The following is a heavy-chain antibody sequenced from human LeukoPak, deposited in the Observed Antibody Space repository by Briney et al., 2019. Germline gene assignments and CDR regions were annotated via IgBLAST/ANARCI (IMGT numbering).Heavy chain of an antibody. Sequence: HPSQTLSLTCTVSGGSISSYYWSWIRQPPGKGLEWIGCIYYSGSTNYNPSLKSRATISVDTSKNQFSLKLSSVTAADTAVYYCASRSDLFGGMDVWGQGTTVTVSS. D-gene: IGHD3-10*01. CDR3: ASRSDLFGGMDV. J-gene: IGHJ6*02. V-gene: IGHV4-59*08. CDR2: IYYSGST. CDR1: GGSISSYY.